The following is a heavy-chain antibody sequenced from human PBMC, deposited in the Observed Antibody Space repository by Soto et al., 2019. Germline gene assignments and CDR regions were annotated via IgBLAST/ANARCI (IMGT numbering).Heavy chain of an antibody. J-gene: IGHJ6*03. CDR1: GYSFTSYW. D-gene: IGHD6-19*01. CDR3: ARHDSSGWGILRSTHHYYYYMDV. V-gene: IGHV5-51*01. CDR2: IYPGDSDT. Sequence: VESLKISCKGSGYSFTSYWIGWVRQMPGKGLEWMGIIYPGDSDTRYSPSFQGQVTISADKSISTAYLQWSSLKASDTAMYYCARHDSSGWGILRSTHHYYYYMDVWGKGTTVTVSS.